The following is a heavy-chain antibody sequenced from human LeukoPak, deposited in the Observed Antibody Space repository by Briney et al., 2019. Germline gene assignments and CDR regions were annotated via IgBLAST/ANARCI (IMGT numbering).Heavy chain of an antibody. Sequence: PGGSLRLSCAASGFIFYNYAMSWVRQAPGKGLEWVSSISGAGGTTYYADSVKGRFTISRDNSKNTLSLQMNSLRAEDTAVYYCAKVQPLYYDSSGYCDYWGQGALVTVSS. CDR1: GFIFYNYA. J-gene: IGHJ4*02. CDR3: AKVQPLYYDSSGYCDY. D-gene: IGHD3-22*01. CDR2: ISGAGGTT. V-gene: IGHV3-23*01.